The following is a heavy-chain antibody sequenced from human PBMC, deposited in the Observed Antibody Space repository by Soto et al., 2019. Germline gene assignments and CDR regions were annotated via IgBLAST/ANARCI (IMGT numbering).Heavy chain of an antibody. Sequence: SVKVSCKASGGTFSSYAISWVRQAPGKGLEWMGGIIPIFGTANYAQKFQGRVTITADESTSTAYMELSSLRSEDTAVYYCARGDYYGSGSYYYYYYGMDVWGQGTTVTVSS. D-gene: IGHD3-10*01. V-gene: IGHV1-69*13. CDR3: ARGDYYGSGSYYYYYYGMDV. CDR2: IIPIFGTA. J-gene: IGHJ6*02. CDR1: GGTFSSYA.